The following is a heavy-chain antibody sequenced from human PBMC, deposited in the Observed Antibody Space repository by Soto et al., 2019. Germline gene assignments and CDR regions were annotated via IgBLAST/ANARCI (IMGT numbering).Heavy chain of an antibody. Sequence: GGSLRLSCAASGFTFSSYAMSWVRQAPGKGLEWVSAISGSGGSTYYADSVKGRFTISRDNSKNTLYLQMNSLRAEDTAVYYCAKASITIFGVVKYYFDYWGQGTLVPVSS. CDR1: GFTFSSYA. V-gene: IGHV3-23*01. CDR3: AKASITIFGVVKYYFDY. J-gene: IGHJ4*02. CDR2: ISGSGGST. D-gene: IGHD3-3*01.